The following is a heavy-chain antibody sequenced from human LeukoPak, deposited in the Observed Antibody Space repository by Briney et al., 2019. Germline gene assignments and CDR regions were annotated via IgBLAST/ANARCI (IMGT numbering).Heavy chain of an antibody. CDR3: ARASQLVSSFDY. V-gene: IGHV4-59*01. CDR2: IYYSGST. D-gene: IGHD6-6*01. J-gene: IGHJ4*02. CDR1: GGSISSYY. Sequence: SETLSLTCTVSGGSISSYYWSWIRQPPGKGLEWIGYIYYSGSTNYNPSLKSRVTISVDTSKNQFSLKLSSVTAADTAVYYCARASQLVSSFDYWGQGTLVTVSS.